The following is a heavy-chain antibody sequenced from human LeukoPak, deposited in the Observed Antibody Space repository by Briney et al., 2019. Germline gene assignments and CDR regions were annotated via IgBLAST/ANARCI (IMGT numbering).Heavy chain of an antibody. CDR1: GFTFSNAW. Sequence: TGGSLRLSCAASGFTFSNAWMSWVRQAPGKGLEWVGRIKSKTDGRTTDYAAPVKGRFTISRDDSKNTLYLQMNSLKTEDTAVYYCTTDDVYWGQGTLVTVSS. CDR3: TTDDVY. CDR2: IKSKTDGRTT. V-gene: IGHV3-15*01. J-gene: IGHJ4*02.